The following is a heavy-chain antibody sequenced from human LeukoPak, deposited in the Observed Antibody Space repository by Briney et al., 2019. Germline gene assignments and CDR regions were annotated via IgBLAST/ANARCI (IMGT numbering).Heavy chain of an antibody. CDR3: ARLVGVSGSYSPYYYYMDV. J-gene: IGHJ6*03. CDR2: IYYSGST. Sequence: SETLSLTCTVSGGSISSYYWSWIRQPPGKGLEWIGSIYYSGSTYYNPSLKSRVTISVDTSKNQFSLKLSSVTAADTAVYYCARLVGVSGSYSPYYYYMDVWGKGTTVTISS. CDR1: GGSISSYY. V-gene: IGHV4-59*05. D-gene: IGHD1-26*01.